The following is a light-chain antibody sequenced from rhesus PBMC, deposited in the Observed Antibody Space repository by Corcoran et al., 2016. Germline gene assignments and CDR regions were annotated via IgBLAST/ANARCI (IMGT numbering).Light chain of an antibody. Sequence: DIQMTQSPSSLSASVGDRVTITCRASQGITNDLAWYQQKPGETPKLLIYEASSLQSGIPSRFSGSGSGTDVTLTISSLQPEDFATYYCQHYYSTPPTFGQGTKVEIK. CDR2: EAS. CDR1: QGITND. CDR3: QHYYSTPPT. V-gene: IGKV1-25*01. J-gene: IGKJ1*01.